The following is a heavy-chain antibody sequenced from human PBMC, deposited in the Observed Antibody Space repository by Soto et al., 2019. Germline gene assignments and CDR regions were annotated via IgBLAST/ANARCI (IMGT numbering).Heavy chain of an antibody. J-gene: IGHJ4*02. Sequence: EVQLVESGGGLVQPGGSLRLSCAASGFTFSDYWMSWVRQTPGKGLTWISRIRNDGRSTDNADSVKGRFTMSRDNARKTLYLQMKSLRDEGTAVYYCARSTWRHYFDSWGQGNLVTVSS. D-gene: IGHD3-3*01. CDR2: IRNDGRST. CDR3: ARSTWRHYFDS. V-gene: IGHV3-74*01. CDR1: GFTFSDYW.